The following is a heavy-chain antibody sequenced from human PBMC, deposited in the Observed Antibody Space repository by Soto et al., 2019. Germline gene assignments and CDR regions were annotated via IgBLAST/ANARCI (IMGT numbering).Heavy chain of an antibody. D-gene: IGHD6-19*01. CDR1: GFTFSSYA. CDR2: ISGSGGST. Sequence: EVQLLESGGGLVQPGGSLRLSCAASGFTFSSYAMSWVRQAPGKGLEWVSAISGSGGSTYYADSVKGRFTISRDNSKNTLYLQMNSLRAEDTAVYYCAKMWSGSSGWKGAFDIWGQGTMVTVSS. CDR3: AKMWSGSSGWKGAFDI. V-gene: IGHV3-23*01. J-gene: IGHJ3*02.